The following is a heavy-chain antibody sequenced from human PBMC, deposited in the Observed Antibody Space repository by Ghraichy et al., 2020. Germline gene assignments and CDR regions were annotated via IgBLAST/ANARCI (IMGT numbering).Heavy chain of an antibody. CDR2: IFYSGNT. V-gene: IGHV4-39*02. CDR1: GGSISTTSYH. D-gene: IGHD6-25*01. Sequence: SQTLSLTCAVSGGSISTTSYHWGWVRQPPGKGLEWIGSIFYSGNTYYSPSLQSRVTISVDTSKNRFSLTLSSMTAADTPVYFCSREAAGAADYWGQGTLVTVSS. J-gene: IGHJ4*02. CDR3: SREAAGAADY.